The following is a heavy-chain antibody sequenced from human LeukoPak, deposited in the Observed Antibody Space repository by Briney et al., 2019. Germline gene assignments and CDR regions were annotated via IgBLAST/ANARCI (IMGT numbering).Heavy chain of an antibody. CDR2: IIPILGIA. D-gene: IGHD6-13*01. CDR3: ARDSAAAAGTD. J-gene: IGHJ4*02. V-gene: IGHV1-69*04. CDR1: GGTFSSYA. Sequence: SVKDSCKASGGTFSSYAISWVRQAPGQGLEWMGRIIPILGIANYAQKFQGRVTITADKSTSTAYMELSSLRSEDTAVYYCARDSAAAAGTDWGQGTLVTVSS.